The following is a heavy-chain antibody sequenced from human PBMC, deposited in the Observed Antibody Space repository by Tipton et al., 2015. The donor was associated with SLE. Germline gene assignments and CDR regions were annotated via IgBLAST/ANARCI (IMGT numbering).Heavy chain of an antibody. CDR2: IYYSGST. J-gene: IGHJ4*02. CDR3: ARMRGGYNAHY. CDR1: GGSFNGYS. Sequence: TLSLTCAVYGGSFNGYSWGWIRQPPGKGLEWIGYIYYSGSTNYNPSLRSRATISLDTSKNQFSLKVRSVTTADTAVYYCARMRGGYNAHYWGQGILVTVSS. D-gene: IGHD5-24*01. V-gene: IGHV4-59*01.